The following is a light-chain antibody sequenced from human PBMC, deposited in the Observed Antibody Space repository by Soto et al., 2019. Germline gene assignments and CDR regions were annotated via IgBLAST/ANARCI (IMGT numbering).Light chain of an antibody. CDR1: SSDVGGYNY. Sequence: LTQPASVSGSPGQSITISCTGTSSDVGGYNYVSWYQQHPGKAPKLMIYEVSNRPSGVSNRLSGSKSGNTASLTISGLQAEDEADYYCSSYTSSSKDVFGTGTKVTVL. J-gene: IGLJ1*01. CDR2: EVS. CDR3: SSYTSSSKDV. V-gene: IGLV2-14*01.